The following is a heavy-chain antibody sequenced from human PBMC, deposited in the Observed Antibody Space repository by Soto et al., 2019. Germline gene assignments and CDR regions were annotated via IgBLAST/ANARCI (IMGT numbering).Heavy chain of an antibody. J-gene: IGHJ3*02. CDR3: ARDFRVGSSRAFDI. CDR2: IIPIFGTE. CDR1: GGTFSSYA. V-gene: IGHV1-69*06. D-gene: IGHD6-6*01. Sequence: QVQLVQSGAEVKKPGSSVKVSCKASGGTFSSYAISWVRQAPGQGLEWMGGIIPIFGTENYAQKFQGRVTITADKSTSTAYMELSSLRSEDTAVYYCARDFRVGSSRAFDIWGQGTMVTVSS.